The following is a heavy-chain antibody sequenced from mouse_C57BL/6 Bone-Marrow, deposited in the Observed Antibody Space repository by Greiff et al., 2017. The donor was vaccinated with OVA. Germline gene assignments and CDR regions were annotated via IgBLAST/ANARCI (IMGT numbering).Heavy chain of an antibody. D-gene: IGHD2-4*01. CDR1: GFTFSDYY. V-gene: IGHV5-16*01. CDR2: INNDGSST. Sequence: EVKLVESEGGLVQPGSSMKLSCTASGFTFSDYYMAWVRQVPEKGLEWVANINNDGSSTYYMDSLKSRFIISRDNAKNILYLQISSLKSEDTATYYCARYDYDYFDYWGQGTTLTVSS. CDR3: ARYDYDYFDY. J-gene: IGHJ2*01.